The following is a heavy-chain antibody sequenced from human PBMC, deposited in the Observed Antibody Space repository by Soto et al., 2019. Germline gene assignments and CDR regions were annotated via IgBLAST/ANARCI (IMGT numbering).Heavy chain of an antibody. V-gene: IGHV5-51*01. CDR2: IYPGDSET. J-gene: IGHJ4*01. Sequence: GESLNISCKGSGHSFVTHWIGWVRQMPGKGLEWMGIIYPGDSETRYSPAFQGQVTISADKSIATAYLQWSSLKASDTAIYYCASTINGYFDYWGQGTLVTVSS. CDR1: GHSFVTHW. D-gene: IGHD5-12*01. CDR3: ASTINGYFDY.